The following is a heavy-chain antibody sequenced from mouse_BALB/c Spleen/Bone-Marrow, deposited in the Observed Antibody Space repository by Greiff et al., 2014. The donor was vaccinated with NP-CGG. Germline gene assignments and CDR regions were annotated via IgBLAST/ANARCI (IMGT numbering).Heavy chain of an antibody. D-gene: IGHD1-1*01. V-gene: IGHV1S81*02. CDR2: INPSNGRT. J-gene: IGHJ1*01. Sequence: VQLQQSGAELVKPGASVKLSCKASGYTFTSYWMHWVKQRPGQGLEWIGEINPSNGRTNYNEKFKSKATLTVDKSSSTAYMQLSSRTSEDSAVYYVAPYSYVSSYGFYWYFEAWGAGTTVTV. CDR3: APYSYVSSYGFYWYFEA. CDR1: GYTFTSYW.